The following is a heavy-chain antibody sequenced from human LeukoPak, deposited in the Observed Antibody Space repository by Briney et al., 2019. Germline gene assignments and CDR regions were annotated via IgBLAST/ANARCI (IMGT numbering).Heavy chain of an antibody. V-gene: IGHV3-11*04. CDR3: GRGHWGLDY. CDR1: GFTFSDSH. CDR2: ISNSGSSI. D-gene: IGHD7-27*01. J-gene: IGHJ4*02. Sequence: GGSLRLSCAVSGFTFSDSHMTWIRQAPGKWLEWVSYISNSGSSISYADSVKGRFTTSRDNAKSSLYLQMNSLRAEDTAVYYCGRGHWGLDYWGQGALVTVSS.